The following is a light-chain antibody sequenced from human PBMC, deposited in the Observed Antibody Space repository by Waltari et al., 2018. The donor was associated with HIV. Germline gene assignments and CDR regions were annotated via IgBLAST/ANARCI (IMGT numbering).Light chain of an antibody. CDR1: SSDVGGYNY. CDR2: DVS. CDR3: ASYAGRNNLV. Sequence: QSALTQPPSASGSPGQSVTISCTGTSSDVGGYNYVSWYQQHPGKAPKLMIYDVSKRPSGVPDRFSGSKSGNTASLTVSGLQAEDEATYYCASYAGRNNLVFGGGTKLTVL. J-gene: IGLJ2*01. V-gene: IGLV2-8*01.